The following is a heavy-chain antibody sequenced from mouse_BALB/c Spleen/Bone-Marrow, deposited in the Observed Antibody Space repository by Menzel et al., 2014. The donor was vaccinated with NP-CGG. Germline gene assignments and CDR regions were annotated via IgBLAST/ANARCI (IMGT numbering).Heavy chain of an antibody. D-gene: IGHD2-10*02. CDR3: AKSEGYDSYLAWFAY. CDR1: GFNIKDTY. CDR2: IDPANGNT. V-gene: IGHV14-3*02. J-gene: IGHJ3*01. Sequence: EVQLQQSGAELVKPGASVKLSCTASGFNIKDTYMHWVKQRPEQGLEWFGRIDPANGNTKYAPNFQGKATITANTSSNTAYLQLRNLTSEKTAVNYCAKSEGYDSYLAWFAYWGQGTLVTVSA.